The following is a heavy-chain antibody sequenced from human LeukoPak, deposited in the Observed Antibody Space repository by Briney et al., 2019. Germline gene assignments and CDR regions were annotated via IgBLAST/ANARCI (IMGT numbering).Heavy chain of an antibody. CDR1: GFTFSSFA. CDR2: INSAAKT. Sequence: PGGSLRLSCVASGFTFSSFAMSWVRQAPGKGLEWVSAINSAAKTFYPDSVQGRFTISRDNSKNSLYLQMNSLRAEDTAVYYCARDRTGYSSGWFDPWGQGTLVTVSS. J-gene: IGHJ5*02. V-gene: IGHV3-23*01. CDR3: ARDRTGYSSGWFDP. D-gene: IGHD6-19*01.